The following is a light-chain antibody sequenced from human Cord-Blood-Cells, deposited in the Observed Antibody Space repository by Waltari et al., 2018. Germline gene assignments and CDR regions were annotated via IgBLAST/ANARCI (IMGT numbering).Light chain of an antibody. V-gene: IGKV1-33*01. J-gene: IGKJ2*01. CDR3: QQYDNLPYT. CDR2: DSS. CDR1: QDISNY. Sequence: DIQMTQSPSSLSASVGDRVTITCQASQDISNYLNWYQQKPGKAPKLLIYDSSNLETGFPSRFSGSGSGTDFTFTIRRLQPEDIATYYCQQYDNLPYTFGQGTKLEIK.